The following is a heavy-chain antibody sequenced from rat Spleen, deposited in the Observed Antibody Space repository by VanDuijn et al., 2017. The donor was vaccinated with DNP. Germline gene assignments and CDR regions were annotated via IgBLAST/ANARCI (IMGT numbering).Heavy chain of an antibody. CDR3: TTGVVDY. CDR1: GFTFSDYY. Sequence: EVQLVESGGGLVQPGRSLKVSCAASGFTFSDYYMAWVRQAPKKGLEWVASISYEGSSTYHRDSVKGRFTISRDNAKSTLYLQMDSLRSEDTATYYCTTGVVDYWGQGVMVTVSS. V-gene: IGHV5-20*01. J-gene: IGHJ2*01. D-gene: IGHD1-1*01. CDR2: ISYEGSST.